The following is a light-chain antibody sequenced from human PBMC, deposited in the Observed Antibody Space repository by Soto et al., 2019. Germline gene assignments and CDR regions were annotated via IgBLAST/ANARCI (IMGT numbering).Light chain of an antibody. CDR2: AAS. CDR3: QQYNSAPWT. V-gene: IGKV1-27*01. J-gene: IGKJ1*01. CDR1: QGISNY. Sequence: DIQMTQSPSSLSASVGDRVTITCRASQGISNYLAWYQQKPGKVPKLLIYAASTLQSGVPSRFGGSESGTDFTLTISGLQPEDVATYYCQQYNSAPWTFGQGTKVEIK.